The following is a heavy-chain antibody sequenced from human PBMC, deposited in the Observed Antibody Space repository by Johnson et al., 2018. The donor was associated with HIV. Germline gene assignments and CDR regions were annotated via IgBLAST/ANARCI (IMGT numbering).Heavy chain of an antibody. CDR3: ARAGDYDILTGSLMKGAFDI. V-gene: IGHV3-23*04. Sequence: EMQLVESGGGLVQPGGSLRLSCAASGFTFSSYAMSWVRQAPGKGLEWVSAISGTAGDTYYPDSVKGRFTVSRENAKNSLYLQMNSLRAGDTAAYYCARAGDYDILTGSLMKGAFDIWGQGTMVIVSS. J-gene: IGHJ3*02. CDR2: ISGTAGDT. CDR1: GFTFSSYA. D-gene: IGHD3-9*01.